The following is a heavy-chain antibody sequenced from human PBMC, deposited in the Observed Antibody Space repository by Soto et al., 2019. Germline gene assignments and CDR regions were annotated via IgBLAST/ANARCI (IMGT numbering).Heavy chain of an antibody. CDR3: ARGRHHAFDI. CDR1: GFTFSSYS. Sequence: GGSLRLSCAASGFTFSSYSMNWVRRAPGKGLEWVSSISSSSSYIYYADSVKGRFTISRDSAKNSLYLQMNSLRAEDTAVYYCARGRHHAFDIWGQGTMVPVSS. V-gene: IGHV3-21*01. CDR2: ISSSSSYI. J-gene: IGHJ3*02.